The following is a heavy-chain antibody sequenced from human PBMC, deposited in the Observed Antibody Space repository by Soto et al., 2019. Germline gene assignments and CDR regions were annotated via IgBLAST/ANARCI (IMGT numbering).Heavy chain of an antibody. J-gene: IGHJ6*02. CDR2: ISYDGSNK. D-gene: IGHD3-9*01. CDR3: AKVLRYFDWPMDV. CDR1: GFTFSSYG. V-gene: IGHV3-30*18. Sequence: PGGSLRLSCAASGFTFSSYGMHWVRQAPGKGLEWVAVISYDGSNKYYADSVKGRFTISRDNSKNTLYLQMNSLRAEDTAVYYCAKVLRYFDWPMDVWGQGTTVTVS.